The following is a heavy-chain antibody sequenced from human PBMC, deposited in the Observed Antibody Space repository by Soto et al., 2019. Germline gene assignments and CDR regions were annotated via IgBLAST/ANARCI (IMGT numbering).Heavy chain of an antibody. CDR2: INAGNGNT. CDR3: SRGLVVPAAIYYYYYYYMDV. D-gene: IGHD2-2*01. J-gene: IGHJ6*03. Sequence: ASVKVSCKASGSTFTSYAMHWVRQAPGQRLEWMGWINAGNGNTKYSQNFQGRVTITRDTSASTAYMELSSLRSEDTAVYYFSRGLVVPAAIYYYYYYYMDVWGKGTTVTVSS. V-gene: IGHV1-3*01. CDR1: GSTFTSYA.